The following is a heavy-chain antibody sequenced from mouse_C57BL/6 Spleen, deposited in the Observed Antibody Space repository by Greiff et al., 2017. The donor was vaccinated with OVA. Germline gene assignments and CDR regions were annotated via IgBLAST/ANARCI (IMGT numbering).Heavy chain of an antibody. D-gene: IGHD1-1*01. CDR1: GFTFSDYG. CDR3: ARSFTYYYAMDY. V-gene: IGHV5-17*01. J-gene: IGHJ4*01. CDR2: ISSGSSTI. Sequence: DVHLVESGGGLVKPGGSLKLSCAASGFTFSDYGMHWVRQAPEKGLEWVAYISSGSSTIYYADTVKGRFTISRDNAKNTLFLQMTSLRSEDTAMYYCARSFTYYYAMDYWGQGTSVTVSS.